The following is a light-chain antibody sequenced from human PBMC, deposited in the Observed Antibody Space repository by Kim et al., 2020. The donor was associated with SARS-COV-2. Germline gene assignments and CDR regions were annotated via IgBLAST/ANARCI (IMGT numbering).Light chain of an antibody. J-gene: IGLJ1*01. Sequence: PGQRVSCSGSGSSSNVGSNYVYWYQQLAGTAHKLIIYRNNQPPAGVADRFAGSKSGTAASPATGGLRYEEEADYYRAAGDDSRSGVFGTGTKVTVL. CDR1: SSNVGSNY. V-gene: IGLV1-47*01. CDR3: AAGDDSRSGV. CDR2: RNN.